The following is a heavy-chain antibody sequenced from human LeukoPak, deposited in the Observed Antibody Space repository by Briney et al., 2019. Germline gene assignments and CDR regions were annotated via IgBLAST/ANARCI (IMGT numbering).Heavy chain of an antibody. V-gene: IGHV3-9*01. Sequence: GGSLRLSCAASGFTFDDYAMHWVRQAPGKGLEWVSGISWNSGSIGYADSVKGRFTISRDNAKNSLCLQMNSLRAEDTALYYCAKVAYDYVWGSYRSDPYWYFDLWGRGTLVTVSS. CDR3: AKVAYDYVWGSYRSDPYWYFDL. CDR2: ISWNSGSI. D-gene: IGHD3-16*02. CDR1: GFTFDDYA. J-gene: IGHJ2*01.